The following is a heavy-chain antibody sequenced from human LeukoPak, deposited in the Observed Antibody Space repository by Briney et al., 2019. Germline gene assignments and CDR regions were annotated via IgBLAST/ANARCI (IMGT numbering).Heavy chain of an antibody. J-gene: IGHJ1*01. CDR2: INHSGST. Sequence: PSETLSLTCAVYGGSFSGYYWSWVRQPPGKGLEWIGEINHSGSTNSNPSLKSRVTISVDTSKNQFSLKLGSVTAADTAVYYCARRLLGYCSGGSCYSGYFQHWGQGTLVTVSS. CDR1: GGSFSGYY. D-gene: IGHD2-15*01. V-gene: IGHV4-34*01. CDR3: ARRLLGYCSGGSCYSGYFQH.